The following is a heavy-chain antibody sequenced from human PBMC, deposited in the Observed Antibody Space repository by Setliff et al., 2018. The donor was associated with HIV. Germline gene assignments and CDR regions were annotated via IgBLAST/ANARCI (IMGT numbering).Heavy chain of an antibody. CDR1: GGSFSGYY. CDR2: INHSGST. Sequence: SETLSLTCAVYGGSFSGYYWNWIRQSPGKGLEWIGEINHSGSTNYNPSLKSRVTISVDASERHFSLRMTSTTAADTAIYYCARGVPLLPPNFWGQGTLVTVSS. J-gene: IGHJ4*02. D-gene: IGHD2-15*01. V-gene: IGHV4-34*01. CDR3: ARGVPLLPPNF.